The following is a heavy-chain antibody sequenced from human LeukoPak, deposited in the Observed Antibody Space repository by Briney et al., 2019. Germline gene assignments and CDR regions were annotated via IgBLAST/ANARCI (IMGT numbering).Heavy chain of an antibody. CDR3: AKGTSTVLTPNYYYYYSMDV. Sequence: SETLSLSCTVSGASISSYYWNWIRQSPGKGLEWIGYIHVSGGTSYDPYLKSRVTISIDTSKNQFSLTLSSVTAADTAVYYCAKGTSTVLTPNYYYYYSMDVWGKGTTVTVSS. D-gene: IGHD4-23*01. J-gene: IGHJ6*03. CDR2: IHVSGGT. V-gene: IGHV4-4*09. CDR1: GASISSYY.